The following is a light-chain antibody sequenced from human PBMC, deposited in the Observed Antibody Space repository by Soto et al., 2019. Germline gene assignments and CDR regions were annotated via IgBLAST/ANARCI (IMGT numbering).Light chain of an antibody. Sequence: DIVMTQSPDSLAVSLGERATINCKSSQSVLYSSNNKNYLAWYQQKPGQPPQLLIYWASTRESGVPDRFSGSGSGTDFTLTISSLQAEEVAVYYCQQYDSTPWTFGQGTKVEIK. CDR2: WAS. J-gene: IGKJ1*01. CDR1: QSVLYSSNNKNY. V-gene: IGKV4-1*01. CDR3: QQYDSTPWT.